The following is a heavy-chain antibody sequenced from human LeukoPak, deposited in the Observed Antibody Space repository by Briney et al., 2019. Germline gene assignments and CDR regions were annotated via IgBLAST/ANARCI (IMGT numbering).Heavy chain of an antibody. V-gene: IGHV3-21*01. D-gene: IGHD5-12*01. CDR3: ARGLGWITPGAPYFDL. Sequence: GGSLRLSCAASGFTFSSYNMNWVRQAPGKGLEWLSAISSSGGHIYYAGSVQGRFTISRDDAKESVYLQLNSLRAEDTAVYYCARGLGWITPGAPYFDLWGHGTLVTVSS. CDR2: ISSSGGHI. CDR1: GFTFSSYN. J-gene: IGHJ4*01.